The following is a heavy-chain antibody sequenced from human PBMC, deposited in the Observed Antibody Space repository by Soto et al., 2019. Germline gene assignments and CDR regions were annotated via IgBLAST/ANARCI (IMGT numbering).Heavy chain of an antibody. V-gene: IGHV1-3*01. CDR1: GYTFSSYA. CDR3: AGGSGLRGGACGS. J-gene: IGHJ3*01. CDR2: INDGNGNK. D-gene: IGHD1-26*01. Sequence: GASVKVSSKASGYTFSSYALHWVRQAPGQSMAGMGWINDGNGNKKYSQKFQTRVTIPRDTYASTVYMQMSSLSSKDTTVYYCAGGSGLRGGACGSWGQVRMVTVAS.